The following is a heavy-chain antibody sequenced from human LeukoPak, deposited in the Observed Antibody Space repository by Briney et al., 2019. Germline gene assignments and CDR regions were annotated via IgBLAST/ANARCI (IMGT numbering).Heavy chain of an antibody. CDR2: ITGSGGFT. J-gene: IGHJ4*02. V-gene: IGHV3-23*01. Sequence: PGGSLRLSCAASGFPFSTYAMNWVRQAPGKGLEWVSVITGSGGFTQYADSVKGRFTISRDNSMNTMYLQMNSLRVEDTALYYCVRSLDYWGQGTLVTVSS. CDR3: VRSLDY. CDR1: GFPFSTYA.